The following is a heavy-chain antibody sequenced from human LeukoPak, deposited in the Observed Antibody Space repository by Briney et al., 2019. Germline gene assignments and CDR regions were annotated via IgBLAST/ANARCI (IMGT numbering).Heavy chain of an antibody. D-gene: IGHD3/OR15-3a*01. CDR1: GGSISSSSYY. Sequence: PSETLSLTCSVSGGSISSSSYYWGWIRQPPGKGLEWIGSIYYSGTTYYNPSLKSRVTIYVDTSKNQFSLKLSSVTAADTAVYYCARQTGSGLFILPGGQGTLVTVSS. CDR2: IYYSGTT. CDR3: ARQTGSGLFILP. J-gene: IGHJ4*02. V-gene: IGHV4-39*01.